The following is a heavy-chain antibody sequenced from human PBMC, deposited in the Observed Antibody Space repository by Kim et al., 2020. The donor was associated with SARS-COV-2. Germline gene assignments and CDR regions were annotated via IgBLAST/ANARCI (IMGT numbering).Heavy chain of an antibody. CDR2: ISYDGSNK. D-gene: IGHD1-26*01. CDR3: AKSGSLPFDY. Sequence: GGSLRLSCAASGFTFSSYGMHWVRQAPGKGLEWVAVISYDGSNKYYADSVKGRFTISRDNSKNTLYLQMNSLRAEDTVVYYCAKSGSLPFDYWGQGTLVTVSS. V-gene: IGHV3-30*18. CDR1: GFTFSSYG. J-gene: IGHJ4*02.